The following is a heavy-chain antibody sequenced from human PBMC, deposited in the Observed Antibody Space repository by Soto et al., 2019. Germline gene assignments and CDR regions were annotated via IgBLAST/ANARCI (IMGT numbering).Heavy chain of an antibody. CDR1: GFTFSDYS. Sequence: EVQLVDSGGGLVNPGGSLRLSCAASGFTFSDYSMTWVRQAPGKGLEWVSSISSRGSYIYYADSVKGRFTTSRDDARDSLYLQMRSLRAEDTAVYFCAREQPGDNDLWHNYLNPGYYKHWGQGSLVTVS. V-gene: IGHV3-21*02. J-gene: IGHJ1*01. CDR3: AREQPGDNDLWHNYLNPGYYKH. CDR2: ISSRGSYI. D-gene: IGHD3-9*01.